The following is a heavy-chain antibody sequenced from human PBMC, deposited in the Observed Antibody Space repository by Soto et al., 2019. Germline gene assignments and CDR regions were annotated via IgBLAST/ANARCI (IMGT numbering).Heavy chain of an antibody. D-gene: IGHD6-13*01. Sequence: QVQLQQSGPGLVKPSQTLSLTCAISGDSVSSNSAAWNWIRQSPSRGLEWLGRTYYRSKWYNDYAVSVKSRITINPDTSKNQFSLQLNSVTPEDTAVYYCARGDSGLTAAGYYYYYYMDVWGKGTTVTVSS. CDR3: ARGDSGLTAAGYYYYYYMDV. J-gene: IGHJ6*03. V-gene: IGHV6-1*01. CDR2: TYYRSKWYN. CDR1: GDSVSSNSAA.